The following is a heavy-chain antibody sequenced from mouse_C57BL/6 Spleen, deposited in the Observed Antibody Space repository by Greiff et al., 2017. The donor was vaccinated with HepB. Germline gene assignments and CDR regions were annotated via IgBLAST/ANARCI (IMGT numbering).Heavy chain of an antibody. CDR3: ARDYYGSSYGFDY. D-gene: IGHD1-1*01. J-gene: IGHJ2*01. CDR2: IYPGDGDT. CDR1: GYAFSSYW. Sequence: VKVVESGAELVKPGASVKISCKASGYAFSSYWMNWVKQRPGKGLEWIGQIYPGDGDTNYNGKFKGKATLTADKSSSTAYMQLSSLTSEDSAVYFCARDYYGSSYGFDYWGQGTTLTVSS. V-gene: IGHV1-80*01.